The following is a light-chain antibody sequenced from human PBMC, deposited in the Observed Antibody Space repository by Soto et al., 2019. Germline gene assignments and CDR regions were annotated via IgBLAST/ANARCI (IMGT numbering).Light chain of an antibody. CDR3: QQTYTPPFT. Sequence: DIQMTQSPSSLSASVGDTVAITCRASQTITFYLNWYQQEPGKPPKLLIYGANTLQGGVPSRFSDGGSGTDFTLTINNLQPADFATYYCQQTYTPPFTFGQGTKLQIK. V-gene: IGKV1-39*01. CDR2: GAN. J-gene: IGKJ2*01. CDR1: QTITFY.